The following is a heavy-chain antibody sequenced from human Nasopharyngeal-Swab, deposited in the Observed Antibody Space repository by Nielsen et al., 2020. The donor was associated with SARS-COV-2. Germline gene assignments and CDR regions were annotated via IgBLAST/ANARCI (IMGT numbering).Heavy chain of an antibody. CDR2: ISYDGNNK. J-gene: IGHJ4*02. V-gene: IGHV3-30*03. D-gene: IGHD5-18*01. CDR3: ARDDLNVRYSYVYRTVGLPDY. Sequence: WIRQLPGKGLEWVAVISYDGNNKYYADSVKGRFTISRDNSKNTLYLQMNSLRADDTAVYYCARDDLNVRYSYVYRTVGLPDYWGQGTLVTVSS.